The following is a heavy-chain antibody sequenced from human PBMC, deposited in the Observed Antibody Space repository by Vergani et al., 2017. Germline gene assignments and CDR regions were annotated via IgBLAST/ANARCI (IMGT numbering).Heavy chain of an antibody. D-gene: IGHD4-17*01. Sequence: QVQLQESGPGLVKPSETLSLTCTVSGGSVSSGSYYWSWIRQPAGKGLEWIGYIYYSGSTNYNPSLKSRVTISVDTPKNQFSLKLSSATAADTAVYYCARVATGKREAFDIWGQGTMVTVSS. CDR3: ARVATGKREAFDI. CDR2: IYYSGST. V-gene: IGHV4-61*10. CDR1: GGSVSSGSYY. J-gene: IGHJ3*02.